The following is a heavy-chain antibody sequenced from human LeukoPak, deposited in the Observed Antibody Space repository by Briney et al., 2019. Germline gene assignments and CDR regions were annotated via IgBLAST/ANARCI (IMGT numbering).Heavy chain of an antibody. D-gene: IGHD4-17*01. J-gene: IGHJ4*02. CDR2: INHSGST. CDR1: GGSFSGYY. CDR3: ARETTTVIYFDY. Sequence: SETLSLTCAVYGGSFSGYYWSWIRQPPGQGLEWIGEINHSGSTNYNPSLKSRATISVDTSKNQFSLKLSSVSAADTAVYYCARETTTVIYFDYWGQGTLVTVSS. V-gene: IGHV4-34*01.